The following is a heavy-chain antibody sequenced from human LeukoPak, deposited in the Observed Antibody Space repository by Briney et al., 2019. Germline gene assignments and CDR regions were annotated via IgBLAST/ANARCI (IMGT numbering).Heavy chain of an antibody. CDR1: GGSFSGYY. D-gene: IGHD4-23*01. V-gene: IGHV4-34*01. CDR2: INHSGST. Sequence: KSSETLSLTCAVYGGSFSGYYWSWIRQPPGKGLEWIGEINHSGSTNYNPSLKSRVTISVDTSKNQFSLKLSSVTAADTAVYYCARGGLGGYDYGGNSNLEFDYWGQGTLVTVSS. J-gene: IGHJ4*02. CDR3: ARGGLGGYDYGGNSNLEFDY.